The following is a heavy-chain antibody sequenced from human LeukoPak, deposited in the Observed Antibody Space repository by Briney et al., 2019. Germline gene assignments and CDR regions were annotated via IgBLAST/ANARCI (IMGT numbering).Heavy chain of an antibody. J-gene: IGHJ4*02. V-gene: IGHV4-39*07. CDR3: ARGLEYSSSWYPVTYDY. CDR2: MYYSGST. D-gene: IGHD6-13*01. Sequence: SETLSLTCTVSDDSISKSSYCWGWIRQPPGKGLEWIGSMYYSGSTNYNPSLKSRVTISVDTSKNQFSLKLSSVTAADTAVYYCARGLEYSSSWYPVTYDYWGQGTLVTVSS. CDR1: DDSISKSSYC.